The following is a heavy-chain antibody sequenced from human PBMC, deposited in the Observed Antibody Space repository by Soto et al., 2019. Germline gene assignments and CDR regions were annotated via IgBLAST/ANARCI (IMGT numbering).Heavy chain of an antibody. J-gene: IGHJ6*02. CDR3: SAGGELTLRDYYGMDV. Sequence: QVQLVQSGAEVKKPGSSVKVSCKASGGTFSSYAISWVRQAPGQGLEWMGGIIPIFGTANYAQKFQGRVTITAEKSTSRAYMERSSLRSEDTAVYYCSAGGELTLRDYYGMDVWGQGTTVTVSS. CDR1: GGTFSSYA. CDR2: IIPIFGTA. V-gene: IGHV1-69*06. D-gene: IGHD1-7*01.